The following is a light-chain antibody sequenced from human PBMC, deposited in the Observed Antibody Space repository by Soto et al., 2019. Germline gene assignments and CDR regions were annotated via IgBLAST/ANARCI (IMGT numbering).Light chain of an antibody. CDR3: SSYTSSSTSGYV. Sequence: QSVLTQPLSASASPGQRVTISCSGGSSNIGSNTVAWYQHLPGTAPPRLIFTAGQRPSGVPGRFSGSKSGTSASLTISGLQAEDEADYYCSSYTSSSTSGYVFGTGTQLTVL. CDR2: TAG. J-gene: IGLJ1*01. V-gene: IGLV1-44*01. CDR1: SSNIGSNT.